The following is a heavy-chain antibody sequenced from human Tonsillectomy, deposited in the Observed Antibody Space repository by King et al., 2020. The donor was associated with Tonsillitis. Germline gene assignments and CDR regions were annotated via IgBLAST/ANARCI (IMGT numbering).Heavy chain of an antibody. J-gene: IGHJ3*02. CDR3: AGGTNYYDRSGEEAFDI. Sequence: VQLVESGGGVVQPGRSLRLSCAASGFTFSSYGMHWVRQAPGKGLEWVAVIWYDGSNKYYADSVKGRFTISRDNSKNTLYLQMNSLRAEDTAVYYCAGGTNYYDRSGEEAFDIWGHGTMVTVSS. CDR1: GFTFSSYG. V-gene: IGHV3-33*08. D-gene: IGHD3-22*01. CDR2: IWYDGSNK.